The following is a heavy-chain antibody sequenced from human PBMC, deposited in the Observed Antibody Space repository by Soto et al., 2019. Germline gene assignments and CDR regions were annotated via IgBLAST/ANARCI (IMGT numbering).Heavy chain of an antibody. D-gene: IGHD2-15*01. CDR3: ARHCSGGSLDEGYFDY. CDR2: ISYDGSNK. J-gene: IGHJ4*02. Sequence: QVQLVESGGGAVQPGRSLRLSCAASGFTFSSYAMHWVRQAPGKGLEWVAVISYDGSNKYYADSVKGRFTISRDNSKNTLYLQMNSLRAEDTAVYYCARHCSGGSLDEGYFDYWGQGTLVTVSS. V-gene: IGHV3-30-3*01. CDR1: GFTFSSYA.